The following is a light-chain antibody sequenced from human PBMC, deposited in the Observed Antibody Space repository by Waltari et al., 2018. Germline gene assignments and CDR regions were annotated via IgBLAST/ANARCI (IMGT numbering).Light chain of an antibody. Sequence: QSALTQPASVSGSPGQSITISCTGTSSDVGGYNYVSWYQQHPGKAPKLMIYDVSKRPSGVSNRFSCSKSGNAASLTISGLQAEDEADYYCSSYTSSSIVFGGGTKLTVL. J-gene: IGLJ2*01. CDR3: SSYTSSSIV. CDR1: SSDVGGYNY. V-gene: IGLV2-14*01. CDR2: DVS.